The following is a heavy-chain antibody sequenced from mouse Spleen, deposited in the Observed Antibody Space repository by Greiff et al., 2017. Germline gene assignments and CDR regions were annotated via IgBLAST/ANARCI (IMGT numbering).Heavy chain of an antibody. Sequence: EVHLVESGGGLVQPGGSRKLSCAASGFTFSDYGMAWVRQAPGKGPEWVAFISNLAYSIYYADTVTGRFTISRENAKNTLYLEMSSLRSEDTAMYYCAREDGYWGQGTTLTVSS. J-gene: IGHJ2*01. CDR2: ISNLAYSI. D-gene: IGHD2-3*01. V-gene: IGHV5-15*02. CDR1: GFTFSDYG. CDR3: AREDGY.